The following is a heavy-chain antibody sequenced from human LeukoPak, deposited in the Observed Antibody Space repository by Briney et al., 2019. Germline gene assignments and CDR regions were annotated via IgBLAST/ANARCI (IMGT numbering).Heavy chain of an antibody. CDR2: INHSGGT. CDR1: GGSISSGGYS. CDR3: ARGGYSYGLSNDAFDI. J-gene: IGHJ3*02. V-gene: IGHV4-34*01. D-gene: IGHD5-18*01. Sequence: SETLSLTCAVSGGSISSGGYSWSWIRQPPGKGLEWIGEINHSGGTNHNPSLKSRVTISVDTSKNQFSLKLSPVTAADTAVYYCARGGYSYGLSNDAFDIWGQGTMVTVSS.